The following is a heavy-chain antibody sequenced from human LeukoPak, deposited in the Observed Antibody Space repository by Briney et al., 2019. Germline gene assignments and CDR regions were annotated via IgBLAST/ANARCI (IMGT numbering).Heavy chain of an antibody. CDR1: GGSISSSSYY. CDR3: ATFTYYDFWSGYPAEDY. V-gene: IGHV4-39*01. J-gene: IGHJ4*02. D-gene: IGHD3-3*01. Sequence: SETLSLTCTVSGGSISSSSYYWGWIRQPPGKGLEWIGSIYYSGSTYYNPSLKSRVTISVDTSKNQFSLKLSSVTAADTAVYYCATFTYYDFWSGYPAEDYWGRGTLVTVSS. CDR2: IYYSGST.